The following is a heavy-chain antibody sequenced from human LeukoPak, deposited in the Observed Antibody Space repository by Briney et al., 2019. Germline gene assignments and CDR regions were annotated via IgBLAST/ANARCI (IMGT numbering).Heavy chain of an antibody. CDR2: INHSGST. Sequence: SETLSLTCAVYGGSFSGYYWSWIRQPPGKGLEWIGEINHSGSTNYNPSLKSRVTISVDTSKNQFSLKLSSVTAADTAVYYCARGGGWLRRSQNWFDPWSQGTLVTVSS. CDR3: ARGGGWLRRSQNWFDP. V-gene: IGHV4-34*01. D-gene: IGHD5-12*01. CDR1: GGSFSGYY. J-gene: IGHJ5*02.